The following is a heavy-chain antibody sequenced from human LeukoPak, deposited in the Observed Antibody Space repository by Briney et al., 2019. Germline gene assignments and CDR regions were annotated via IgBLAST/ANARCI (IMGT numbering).Heavy chain of an antibody. CDR1: GFTFSSYS. D-gene: IGHD2-2*01. CDR2: ISSSSSYI. J-gene: IGHJ5*02. V-gene: IGHV3-21*01. CDR3: ARDRSSTSSYWFDP. Sequence: GGSLRLSCAASGFTFSSYSVNWVRQAPGKGLEWVSSISSSSSYIYYADSVKGRFTISRDNAKNSLYLQMNSLRAEDTAVYYCARDRSSTSSYWFDPWGQGTLVTVSS.